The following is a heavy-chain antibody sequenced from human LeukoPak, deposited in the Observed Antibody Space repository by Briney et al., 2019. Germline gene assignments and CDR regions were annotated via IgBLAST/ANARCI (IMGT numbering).Heavy chain of an antibody. CDR2: INNDGSST. J-gene: IGHJ4*02. D-gene: IGHD2-15*01. Sequence: PGGSLRLSCAASGFTFSSYWIHWVRHAPGKGLVWISRINNDGSSTSYAGSVKGRFTISRDNAKNTLYLQMNSLRAEDTAVYYCVSSYCSGGSCCSASGYWGQGTLVTVSS. CDR3: VSSYCSGGSCCSASGY. V-gene: IGHV3-74*01. CDR1: GFTFSSYW.